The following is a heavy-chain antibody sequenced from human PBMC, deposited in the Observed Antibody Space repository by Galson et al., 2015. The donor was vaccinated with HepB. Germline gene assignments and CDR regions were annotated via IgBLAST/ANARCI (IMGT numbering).Heavy chain of an antibody. CDR1: GFTFSDYY. CDR2: ISSGKSFT. D-gene: IGHD3-3*01. CDR3: ARARIQITIFGVVISYFDL. V-gene: IGHV3-11*06. Sequence: SLRLSCAASGFTFSDYYMSWVRQAPGRGLEWVSYISSGKSFTKHADSVKGRFTISRDNANNSLDLQMNSPRAEDTAVYYCARARIQITIFGVVISYFDLWGQGILVTVSS. J-gene: IGHJ4*02.